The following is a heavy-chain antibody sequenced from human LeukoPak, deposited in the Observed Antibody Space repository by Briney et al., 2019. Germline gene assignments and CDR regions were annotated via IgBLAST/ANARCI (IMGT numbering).Heavy chain of an antibody. J-gene: IGHJ3*02. Sequence: PSETLSLTCTVSGGSISSYYWSWIRQPPGKGLEWIGYIYYSGSTNYNPSLKSRVTISVDTSKNQFSLKLSSVTAADTAVYYCARAELAYYYDSSGYSAGAFDIWGQGTMVTVSS. CDR3: ARAELAYYYDSSGYSAGAFDI. CDR1: GGSISSYY. D-gene: IGHD3-22*01. CDR2: IYYSGST. V-gene: IGHV4-59*01.